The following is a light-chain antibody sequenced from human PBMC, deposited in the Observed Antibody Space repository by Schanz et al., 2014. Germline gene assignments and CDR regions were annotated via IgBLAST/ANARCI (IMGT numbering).Light chain of an antibody. CDR1: TGAVTSGHY. CDR2: DTI. J-gene: IGLJ2*01. CDR3: LLSYSGARV. Sequence: QAVVTQEPSLTVSPGGTVTLTCGSSTGAVTSGHYPYWFQQKPGQAPRTLIYDTIIKHSWTPARFSGSLLGGKGDLTLSGAQPEDEDDYYCLLSYSGARVFGGGTKLTVL. V-gene: IGLV7-46*01.